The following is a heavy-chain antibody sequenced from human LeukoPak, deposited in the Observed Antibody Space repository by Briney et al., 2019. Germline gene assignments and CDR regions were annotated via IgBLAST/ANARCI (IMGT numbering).Heavy chain of an antibody. CDR2: SGSAGNT. CDR1: GSTVNSNY. CDR3: AKRSPYYFDY. V-gene: IGHV3-23*01. Sequence: GGSLRLSCAASGSTVNSNYMIWVRQAPGKGLEWVSTSGSAGNTYYADSVKGRFTISRDNSKNTLYLQMNSLRAEDTAVYYCAKRSPYYFDYWGQGTLVTVSS. J-gene: IGHJ4*02.